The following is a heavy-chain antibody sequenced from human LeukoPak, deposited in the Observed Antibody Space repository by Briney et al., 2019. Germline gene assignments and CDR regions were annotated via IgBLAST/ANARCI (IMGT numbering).Heavy chain of an antibody. V-gene: IGHV3-23*01. CDR3: AKDSSSSWYSIGY. CDR1: GFTFSSYA. D-gene: IGHD6-13*01. CDR2: ISGSGGST. Sequence: GGSLRLSCVASGFTFSSYAMSWVRQAPGKGLEWVSAISGSGGSTYYADSVKGRFTISRDNSKNTLYLQMNSLRAEDTAVYYCAKDSSSSWYSIGYWGQGTLVTVSS. J-gene: IGHJ4*02.